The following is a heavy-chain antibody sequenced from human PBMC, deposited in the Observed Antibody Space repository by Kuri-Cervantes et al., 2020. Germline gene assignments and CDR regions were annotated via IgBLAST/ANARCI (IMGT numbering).Heavy chain of an antibody. CDR1: GFTFSDYY. Sequence: GESLKISCAASGFTFSDYYMSWIRQAPGKGLEWVSYISSSGSTIYYADSVKGRFTISRDNAKNSLYLQMNSLRAEDTAVYYCARATWGGGREGVYYDSSAFYYYGMDVWGQGTTVTVSS. J-gene: IGHJ6*02. D-gene: IGHD3-22*01. V-gene: IGHV3-11*04. CDR3: ARATWGGGREGVYYDSSAFYYYGMDV. CDR2: ISSSGSTI.